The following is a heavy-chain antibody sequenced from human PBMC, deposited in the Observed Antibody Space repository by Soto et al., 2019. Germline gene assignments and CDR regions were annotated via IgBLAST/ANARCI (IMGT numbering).Heavy chain of an antibody. D-gene: IGHD3-10*01. V-gene: IGHV3-33*01. J-gene: IGHJ4*02. CDR3: ARDLGRFDYGSAYFDS. CDR1: GFTFSNYG. CDR2: IWYDGSNK. Sequence: QVQLVESGGGVVQPGRSLRLSCAASGFTFSNYGMHWVRQAPGKGLEWVAVIWYDGSNKYHADSVKGRFTISRDNSKNTLYLQMNSLRAEDTAVYYCARDLGRFDYGSAYFDSWGQGTPVTVSS.